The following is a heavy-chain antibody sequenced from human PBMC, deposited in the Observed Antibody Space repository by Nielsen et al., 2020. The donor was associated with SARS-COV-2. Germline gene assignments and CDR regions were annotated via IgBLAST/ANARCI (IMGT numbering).Heavy chain of an antibody. V-gene: IGHV4-34*01. D-gene: IGHD3-3*01. Sequence: SETLSLTCAVYGGSFSGYYWSWIRQPPGKGLEWIGEINHSGSTNYNPSLKSRVTISVDKSKNQFSLKLSSVTAADTAVYYCARQGGITIFGVVIGDYYMDVWGKGTTVTVSS. CDR2: INHSGST. CDR1: GGSFSGYY. CDR3: ARQGGITIFGVVIGDYYMDV. J-gene: IGHJ6*03.